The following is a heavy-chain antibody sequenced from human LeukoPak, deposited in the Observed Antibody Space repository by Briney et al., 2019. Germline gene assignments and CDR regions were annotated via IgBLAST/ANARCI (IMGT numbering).Heavy chain of an antibody. CDR3: TRVNYRSGSSSSWFDP. CDR1: GGSISSFY. J-gene: IGHJ5*02. V-gene: IGHV4-59*08. CDR2: ISDEGNT. Sequence: SETLSLTCTVSGGSISSFYWTWIRQPPGGGLEWIGYISDEGNTNYHRSLKSRVTISLNTSKNQFSLKLTSVTATDTALYYCTRVNYRSGSSSSWFDPWGQGALVTVPS. D-gene: IGHD3-10*01.